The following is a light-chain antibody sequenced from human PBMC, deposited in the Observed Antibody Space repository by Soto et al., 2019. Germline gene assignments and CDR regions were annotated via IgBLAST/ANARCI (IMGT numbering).Light chain of an antibody. J-gene: IGKJ1*01. CDR1: QSVSNN. CDR3: QQYNNWPRT. Sequence: EIVMTQSPATVSVSPGERATLSCRASQSVSNNLAWYQQKPGQAPRLLIYGASTRATGIPARFSGSGSGTEFTLTFSSLQSEDFAVYYCQQYNNWPRTFGQGTKVDIK. CDR2: GAS. V-gene: IGKV3-15*01.